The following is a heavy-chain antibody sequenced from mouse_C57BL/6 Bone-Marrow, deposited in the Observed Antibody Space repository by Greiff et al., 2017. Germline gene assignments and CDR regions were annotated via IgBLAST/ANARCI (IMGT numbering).Heavy chain of an antibody. V-gene: IGHV3-8*01. CDR3: ARWDYGSSYWYFDV. J-gene: IGHJ1*03. Sequence: VQLKESGPGLAKPSQTLSLTCSVTGYSITSDYWNWIRKFPGNKLEYMGYISYSGSTYYNPSLKSRISITRDTSKNQYYLQLNSVTTEDTATDYGARWDYGSSYWYFDVWGTGTTVTVAS. CDR1: GYSITSDY. D-gene: IGHD1-1*01. CDR2: ISYSGST.